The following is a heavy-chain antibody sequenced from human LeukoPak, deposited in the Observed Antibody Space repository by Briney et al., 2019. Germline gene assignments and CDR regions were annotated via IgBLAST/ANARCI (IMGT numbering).Heavy chain of an antibody. CDR2: IYYSGST. D-gene: IGHD1-7*01. CDR3: ARLGWNYGKDY. J-gene: IGHJ4*02. Sequence: SETLSLTCTVSGGSISSYYWSWIRQPPGKGLEWIGSIYYSGSTYYNPSLKSRVTISVDTSKNQFSLKLSSVTAADTAVYYCARLGWNYGKDYWGQGTLVTVSS. CDR1: GGSISSYY. V-gene: IGHV4-59*12.